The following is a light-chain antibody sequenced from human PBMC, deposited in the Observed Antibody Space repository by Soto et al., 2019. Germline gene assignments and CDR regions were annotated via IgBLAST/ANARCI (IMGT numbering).Light chain of an antibody. CDR1: QSGSSNF. CDR3: QYYGTSLRP. Sequence: EIVLPQSPATLSSSPEERATLSCGASQSGSSNFLAWYQQKPGLAPRLLLYDASSRTTGIPDRFSGSGSGTVFTLTISRLDPDDFAVYYCQYYGTSLRPFGQGTKVEIK. J-gene: IGKJ2*01. V-gene: IGKV3D-20*01. CDR2: DAS.